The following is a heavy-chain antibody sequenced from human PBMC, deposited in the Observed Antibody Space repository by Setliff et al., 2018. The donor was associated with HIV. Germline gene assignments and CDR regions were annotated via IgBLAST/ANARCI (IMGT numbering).Heavy chain of an antibody. CDR3: ARRKTHSGSCHDAFDI. CDR1: GYTFTSYD. CDR2: MNPNSGNT. Sequence: ASVKVSCKASGYTFTSYDINWVRQAAGQGLEWMGWMNPNSGNTGCAQKFQGRVTITMNTSISTAYMDLSSLRSEDTAVYYCARRKTHSGSCHDAFDIWGQGTMVTVSS. D-gene: IGHD1-26*01. J-gene: IGHJ3*02. V-gene: IGHV1-8*03.